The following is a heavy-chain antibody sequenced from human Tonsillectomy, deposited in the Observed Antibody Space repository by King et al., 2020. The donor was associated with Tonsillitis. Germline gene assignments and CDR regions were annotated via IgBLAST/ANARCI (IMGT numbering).Heavy chain of an antibody. D-gene: IGHD6-19*01. CDR3: ASVIAVPDPFEH. J-gene: IGHJ4*02. Sequence: VQLVESGGGLVKPGGSLRLSCAASGFTFSSYSMNWVRQAPGKGLEWVSSMSSDRSYIFYADSVKGRFTISRDNAKNSLYLHMNSLRAEDTAVYYCASVIAVPDPFEHWGQGTLVTVSS. V-gene: IGHV3-21*01. CDR1: GFTFSSYS. CDR2: MSSDRSYI.